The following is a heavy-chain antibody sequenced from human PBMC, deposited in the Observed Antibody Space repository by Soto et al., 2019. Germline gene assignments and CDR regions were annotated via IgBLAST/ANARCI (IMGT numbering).Heavy chain of an antibody. V-gene: IGHV3-74*01. J-gene: IGHJ4*02. CDR1: GITVTNYW. CDR2: VDSDGRGT. Sequence: VQVVESGGGSGQPGGSLRLSCVASGITVTNYWMHWVRPVPGKGLVWVARVDSDGRGTSYADFVKGRFTISRDNAKNTHLLQMNSLRVEDTAMYYCSTDFENWGQGIPVTVSS. CDR3: STDFEN.